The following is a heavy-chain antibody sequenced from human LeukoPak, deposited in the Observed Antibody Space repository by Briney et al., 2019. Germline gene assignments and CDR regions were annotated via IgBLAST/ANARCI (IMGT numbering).Heavy chain of an antibody. CDR1: GYTFTSYG. J-gene: IGHJ4*02. CDR3: ATESDYYDSSGRFDY. V-gene: IGHV1-18*01. D-gene: IGHD3-22*01. CDR2: IDTNSGDT. Sequence: ATVKVSCKASGYTFTSYGISWVRQAPGQGLEWMGWIDTNSGDTNFAQNFQGRVTITRDTSTSTVYMELSSLRSEDTAVYYCATESDYYDSSGRFDYWGQGTLVTVSS.